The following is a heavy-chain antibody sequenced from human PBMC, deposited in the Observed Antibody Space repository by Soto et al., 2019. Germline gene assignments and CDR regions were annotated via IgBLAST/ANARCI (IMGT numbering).Heavy chain of an antibody. V-gene: IGHV3-23*01. CDR1: GFTFSSYA. D-gene: IGHD2-2*02. J-gene: IGHJ4*02. CDR2: ISGSGGST. Sequence: LRLSCAASGFTFSSYAMSWVRQAPGKGLEWVSAISGSGGSTYYADSVKGRFTISRDNSKNTLYLQMNSLRAEDTAVYYCAKDQPLGYCSSTSCYIYWGQGTLVTVSS. CDR3: AKDQPLGYCSSTSCYIY.